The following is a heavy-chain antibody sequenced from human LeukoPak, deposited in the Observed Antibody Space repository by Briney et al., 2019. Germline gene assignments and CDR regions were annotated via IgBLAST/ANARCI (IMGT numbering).Heavy chain of an antibody. CDR2: ISGSGGST. CDR3: AKFNSTTSGNYYYYGMDV. D-gene: IGHD2/OR15-2a*01. J-gene: IGHJ6*02. Sequence: PGGSLRLSCAASGFTFNIYAMSWVRQAPGKGLEWVSIISGSGGSTYYADSVKGRFTISRDNSKNTLYLQMNSQRAEDTAVYYCAKFNSTTSGNYYYYGMDVWGQGTTVTVSS. CDR1: GFTFNIYA. V-gene: IGHV3-23*01.